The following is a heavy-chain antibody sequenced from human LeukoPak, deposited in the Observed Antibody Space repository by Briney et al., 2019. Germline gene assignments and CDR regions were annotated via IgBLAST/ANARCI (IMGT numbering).Heavy chain of an antibody. CDR3: VELGITMIGGV. J-gene: IGHJ6*04. V-gene: IGHV3-48*03. Sequence: GGSLRLSCAGSGFTFSSYEMNWVRQAPGKGLEWVSYISSSGSTIYYADSVKGRFTISRDNAKNSLYLQMNSLRAEDTAVYYCVELGITMIGGVWGKGTTVTISS. CDR1: GFTFSSYE. D-gene: IGHD3-10*02. CDR2: ISSSGSTI.